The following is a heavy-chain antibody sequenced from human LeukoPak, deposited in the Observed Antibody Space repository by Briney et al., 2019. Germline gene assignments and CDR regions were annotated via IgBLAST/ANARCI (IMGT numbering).Heavy chain of an antibody. Sequence: GGSLRLSCAASGLAFSSYAMSWVRQAPGKGLEWVSAISGSGGSTYYADSVKGRFTISRDNSKNTLYLQMNSLRAEDTAVYYCAKDHCSGGSCYSVPKEFDYWGQGTLVTVSS. V-gene: IGHV3-23*01. D-gene: IGHD2-15*01. J-gene: IGHJ4*02. CDR1: GLAFSSYA. CDR3: AKDHCSGGSCYSVPKEFDY. CDR2: ISGSGGST.